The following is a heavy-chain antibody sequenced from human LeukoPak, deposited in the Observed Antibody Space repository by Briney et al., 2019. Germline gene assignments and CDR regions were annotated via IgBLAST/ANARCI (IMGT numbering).Heavy chain of an antibody. V-gene: IGHV4-39*01. CDR3: ARRGHSSSGWYGGFDYGMDV. D-gene: IGHD6-19*01. J-gene: IGHJ6*02. CDR1: GGSISSSSYY. CDR2: IYYSGST. Sequence: SETLSLTCTVSGGSISSSSYYWGRTRQPPGKGLEWIGSIYYSGSTYYNPSLKSRVTISVDTSKNQFSLKLSSVTAADTAVYYCARRGHSSSGWYGGFDYGMDVWGQGTTVTVSS.